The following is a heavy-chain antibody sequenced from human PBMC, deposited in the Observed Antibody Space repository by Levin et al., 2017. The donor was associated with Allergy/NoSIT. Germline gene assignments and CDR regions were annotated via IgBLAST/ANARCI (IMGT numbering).Heavy chain of an antibody. CDR2: IHYSGST. CDR3: SRDRIVPAANGYYYYGMDV. D-gene: IGHD2-2*01. CDR1: GGSVSTGSYY. J-gene: IGHJ6*02. V-gene: IGHV4-61*03. Sequence: PSETLSLTCTVAGGSVSTGSYYWSWIRQPPGTPLEWIGHIHYSGSTNYNPSLKSRVTLSVDTSKNHFSLRLTSVTAADAAVYYCSRDRIVPAANGYYYYGMDVWGQGTTVTVSS.